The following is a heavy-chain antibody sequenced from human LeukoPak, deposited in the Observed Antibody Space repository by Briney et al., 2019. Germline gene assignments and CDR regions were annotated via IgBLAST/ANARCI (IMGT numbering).Heavy chain of an antibody. V-gene: IGHV4-30-4*01. CDR1: GGSISSGDYY. Sequence: SETLSLTCTVSGGSISSGDYYWSWLRQPPGKGLEWIGYIYYSGSTYYNPSLKSRVTISVDKSKNQFSLKLSSVTAADTAVYYCARVSWGSIDYWGQGTLVTVSS. CDR3: ARVSWGSIDY. D-gene: IGHD3-16*01. CDR2: IYYSGST. J-gene: IGHJ4*02.